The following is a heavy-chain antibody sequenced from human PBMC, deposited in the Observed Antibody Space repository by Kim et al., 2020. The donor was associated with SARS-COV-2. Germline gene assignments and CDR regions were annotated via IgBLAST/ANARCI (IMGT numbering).Heavy chain of an antibody. Sequence: SETLSLTCAVYGGSFSGYYWSWIRQPPGKGLEWMGEINHSGSTNYNPSLKSRVTISVDTSKNQFSLKLSSMTAADTAVYYCARGGIVLRFLAGLWGQGTLVTVSS. CDR3: ARGGIVLRFLAGL. J-gene: IGHJ4*02. V-gene: IGHV4-34*01. D-gene: IGHD3-3*01. CDR1: GGSFSGYY. CDR2: INHSGST.